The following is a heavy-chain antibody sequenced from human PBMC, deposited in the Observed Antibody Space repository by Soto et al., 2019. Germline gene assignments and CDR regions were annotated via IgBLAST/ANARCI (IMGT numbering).Heavy chain of an antibody. D-gene: IGHD3-3*01. CDR3: PRISFKYVFCSGYYKVWFDP. J-gene: IGHJ5*02. Sequence: SGPTLVNPTETLTLTSTVSGFSLSNARMGVSWIRQPPGKALEWLAHIFSNDEKSYSTSLKSRLTISKDTSKSQVVLTMTNMPPVDTATYYCPRISFKYVFCSGYYKVWFDPWVQGTLVTVTS. CDR1: GFSLSNARMG. CDR2: IFSNDEK. V-gene: IGHV2-26*01.